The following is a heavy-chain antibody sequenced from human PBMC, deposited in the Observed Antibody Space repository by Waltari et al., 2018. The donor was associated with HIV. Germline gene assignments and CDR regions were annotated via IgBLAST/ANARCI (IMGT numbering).Heavy chain of an antibody. J-gene: IGHJ6*02. CDR3: ARRPRMAGFYLYYGMDV. Sequence: QLQLQQSGPGLVKPSETLSLTCTVSGGSVFNRAYYWDFIRQSPGKGLEWIGNIYYTGTTFYNPSLKSRVTMSADLSKNQFSLRLRSVTAADTAIYYCARRPRMAGFYLYYGMDVWGQGTTVTVSS. CDR2: IYYTGTT. V-gene: IGHV4-39*01. D-gene: IGHD2-8*01. CDR1: GGSVFNRAYY.